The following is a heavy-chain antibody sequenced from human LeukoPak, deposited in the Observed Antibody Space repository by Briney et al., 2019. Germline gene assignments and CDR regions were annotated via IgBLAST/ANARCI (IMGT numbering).Heavy chain of an antibody. CDR1: GFTFSSYS. CDR3: ARVWQQRGASDH. Sequence: GGSLRLSCAASGFTFSSYSWNWIRQAPGKGLEWVSSISSSSSYIYYADSVKGRFTISRDNAKNSLYLQMNTLICEDTAVDCGARVWQQRGASDHWLQGTMVTVSS. V-gene: IGHV3-21*01. D-gene: IGHD6-13*01. J-gene: IGHJ5*02. CDR2: ISSSSSYI.